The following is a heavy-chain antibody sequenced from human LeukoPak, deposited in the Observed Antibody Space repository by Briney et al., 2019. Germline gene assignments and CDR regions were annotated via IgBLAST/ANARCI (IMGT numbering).Heavy chain of an antibody. CDR3: AKDRGFVDGYNTYYFDY. Sequence: SGGSLRLSCAASGFTFSSYAMSWVRQAPGKGLEWVSGFSGSSGNTYYADSVKGRFTISRDNSKNTLYLQMNSLRAEDTAVYYCAKDRGFVDGYNTYYFDYWGQGTLVTVSS. D-gene: IGHD5-24*01. CDR1: GFTFSSYA. CDR2: FSGSSGNT. J-gene: IGHJ4*02. V-gene: IGHV3-23*01.